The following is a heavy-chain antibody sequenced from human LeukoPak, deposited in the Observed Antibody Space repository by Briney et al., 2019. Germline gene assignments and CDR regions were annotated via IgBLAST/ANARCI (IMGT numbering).Heavy chain of an antibody. CDR2: INHSGST. V-gene: IGHV4-39*07. CDR3: ARGSRFLEWLPQFDY. J-gene: IGHJ4*02. CDR1: GGSISSSSYY. D-gene: IGHD3-3*01. Sequence: SETLSLTCTVSGGSISSSSYYWGWIRQPPGKGLEWIGEINHSGSTNYNPSLKSRVTISVDTSKNQFSLKLSSVTAADTAVYYCARGSRFLEWLPQFDYWGQGTLVTVSS.